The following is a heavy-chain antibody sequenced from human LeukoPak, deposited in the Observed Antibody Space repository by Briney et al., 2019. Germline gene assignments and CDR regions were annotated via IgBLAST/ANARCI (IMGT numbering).Heavy chain of an antibody. CDR2: IYYSGST. J-gene: IGHJ3*02. CDR1: GGSISSSSYY. D-gene: IGHD4-23*01. CDR3: ARDSDDYGGKGRAFDI. Sequence: PSETLSLTCTVSGGSISSSSYYWGWIRQPPGKGLEWIGSIYYSGSTYYNPSLKSRVTISVDTSKNQFSLKLSSVTAADTAVYYCARDSDDYGGKGRAFDIWGQGTMVTVSS. V-gene: IGHV4-39*02.